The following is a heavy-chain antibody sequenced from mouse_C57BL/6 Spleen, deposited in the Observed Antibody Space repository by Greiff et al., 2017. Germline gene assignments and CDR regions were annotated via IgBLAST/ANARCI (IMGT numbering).Heavy chain of an antibody. CDR2: FHPYNDDT. Sequence: VQLQESGAELVKPGASVNMSCKASGYTFTTYPIEWMKQNHGKSLEWIGNFHPYNDDTKYNEKFKGKATLTVEKSSSTVYLELSRLTSDDSAVYYCARHYYDYDGGYFDVWGTGTTVTVSS. CDR3: ARHYYDYDGGYFDV. V-gene: IGHV1-47*01. CDR1: GYTFTTYP. D-gene: IGHD2-4*01. J-gene: IGHJ1*03.